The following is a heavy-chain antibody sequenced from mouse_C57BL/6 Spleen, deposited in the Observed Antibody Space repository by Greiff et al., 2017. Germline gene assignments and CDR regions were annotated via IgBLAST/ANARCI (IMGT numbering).Heavy chain of an antibody. V-gene: IGHV1-15*01. CDR2: IDPETGGT. Sequence: QVQLQQSGAELVRPGASVTLSCKASGYTFTDYEMHWVKQTPVHGLEWIGAIDPETGGTAYNQKFKGKAILTADKSSSTAYMELRSLTSEDSAVYYCTRGAGLRRGWFAYWGQGTLVTVSA. D-gene: IGHD2-4*01. CDR3: TRGAGLRRGWFAY. CDR1: GYTFTDYE. J-gene: IGHJ3*01.